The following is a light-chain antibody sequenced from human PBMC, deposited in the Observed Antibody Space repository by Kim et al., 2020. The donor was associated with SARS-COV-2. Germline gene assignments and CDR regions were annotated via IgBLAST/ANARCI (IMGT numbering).Light chain of an antibody. V-gene: IGKV1-5*03. CDR3: QEYKTYSPT. CDR1: QNINRL. CDR2: EAS. Sequence: SASVGDRVTITCRASQNINRLLAWYQQKPGKAPKVLIYEASKLESGVPSRFSGSESGTEFTLTISSLQTDDFATYDCQEYKTYSPTFGRGTKLEIK. J-gene: IGKJ2*01.